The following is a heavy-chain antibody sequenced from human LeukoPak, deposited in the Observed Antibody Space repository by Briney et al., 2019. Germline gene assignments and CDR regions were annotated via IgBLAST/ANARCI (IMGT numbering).Heavy chain of an antibody. CDR2: ISDSGGST. J-gene: IGHJ4*02. V-gene: IGHV3-23*01. CDR1: GFTFSSYA. Sequence: GGSLRLSCAASGFTFSSYAMSWVRQAPGKGLEWVSAISDSGGSTYYADSVKGRFTISRDNSKNTLYLQMNSLRAEDTAVYYCARGSGNYYDFDYWGQGTLVTVSS. D-gene: IGHD1-26*01. CDR3: ARGSGNYYDFDY.